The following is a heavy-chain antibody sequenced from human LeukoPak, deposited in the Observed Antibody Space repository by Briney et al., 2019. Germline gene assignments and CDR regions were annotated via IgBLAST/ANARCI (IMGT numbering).Heavy chain of an antibody. CDR2: ISGSGDST. CDR3: ARSWRYGDYASDY. CDR1: GFTFSNYA. Sequence: GGSLRLSCAASGFTFSNYAMPWVRQAPGKGLEWVSTISGSGDSTYYSDSVKGRFTISRDNSENTLYLQLNSLRAEDTAVYYCARSWRYGDYASDYWGQGTLVTVSS. V-gene: IGHV3-23*01. D-gene: IGHD4-17*01. J-gene: IGHJ4*02.